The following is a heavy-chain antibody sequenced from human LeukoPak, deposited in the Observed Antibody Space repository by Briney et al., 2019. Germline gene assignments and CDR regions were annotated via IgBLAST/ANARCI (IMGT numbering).Heavy chain of an antibody. CDR2: IYTSGST. D-gene: IGHD4-11*01. CDR3: ARAPVGPAVTDYYYYYYYMDV. V-gene: IGHV4-61*02. CDR1: GGSISSGSYY. Sequence: TSQTLSLTCTVAGGSISSGSYYWSWIRQPAGKGLEWIGRIYTSGSTNYNPSLKSRVTISVDTSKNQLSLTLSSVTAADTALYYCARAPVGPAVTDYYYYYYYMDVWGKGTTVTVSS. J-gene: IGHJ6*03.